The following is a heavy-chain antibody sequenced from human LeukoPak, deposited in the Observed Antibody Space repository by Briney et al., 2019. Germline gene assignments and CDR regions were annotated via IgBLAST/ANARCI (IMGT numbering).Heavy chain of an antibody. CDR3: ARAGLCGGSFDI. CDR1: GGSISSYY. J-gene: IGHJ3*02. D-gene: IGHD3-16*01. CDR2: IYYSGST. Sequence: PSETLSLTCTVSGGSISSYYWSWIRQPPGKGLEWIGYIYYSGSTNYNPSLKSRVTISVDTSKNQFSLKLSSVTAADTAVYYCARAGLCGGSFDIWGQGTMVTVSS. V-gene: IGHV4-59*01.